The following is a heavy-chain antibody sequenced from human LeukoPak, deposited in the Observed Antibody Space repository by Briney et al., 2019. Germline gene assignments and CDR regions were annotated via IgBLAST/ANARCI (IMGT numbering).Heavy chain of an antibody. D-gene: IGHD3-3*01. CDR3: ARSGYDFWSPKAWFDP. Sequence: GASVKVSCKASGYTFTSYAMNWVRQAPGQGLEWMGWINTNTGNPTYAQGFTGRFVFSLDTSVSTAYLQISSLKAEDTAVYYCARSGYDFWSPKAWFDPWGQGTLVTVSS. CDR1: GYTFTSYA. J-gene: IGHJ5*02. CDR2: INTNTGNP. V-gene: IGHV7-4-1*02.